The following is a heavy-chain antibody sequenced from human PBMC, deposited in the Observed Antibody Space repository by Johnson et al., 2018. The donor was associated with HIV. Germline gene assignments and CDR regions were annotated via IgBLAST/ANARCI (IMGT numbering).Heavy chain of an antibody. CDR3: VRGCSYAGHNSDAFDI. V-gene: IGHV3-9*01. J-gene: IGHJ3*02. CDR1: GFTFDDYA. Sequence: VESGGGLVQPGTSLRLSCAAPGFTFDDYAMHWVRQPPGKGLEWVSGLTWNSGSVASADSVKGRFTISRDNSKNTLYLQMNSLRAEDTAVYYCVRGCSYAGHNSDAFDIWGQGTVVTVSS. D-gene: IGHD3-16*01. CDR2: LTWNSGSV.